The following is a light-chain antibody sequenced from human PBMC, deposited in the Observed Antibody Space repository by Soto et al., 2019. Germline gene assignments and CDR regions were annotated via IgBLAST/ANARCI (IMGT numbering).Light chain of an antibody. J-gene: IGLJ2*01. Sequence: QSVLSQAPSASGTPGQRVTISCSGSSSDIGRNTVNWYQQLPGTAPKLLIYSNDQRPSGVPDRFSGSKSGTSASLAISGLQSEDEADYYCAVWDDGLDGVEVGGGTKVTVL. CDR3: AVWDDGLDGVE. V-gene: IGLV1-44*01. CDR1: SSDIGRNT. CDR2: SND.